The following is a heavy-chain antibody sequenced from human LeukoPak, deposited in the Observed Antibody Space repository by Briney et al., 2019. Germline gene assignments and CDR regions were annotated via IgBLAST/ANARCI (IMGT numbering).Heavy chain of an antibody. CDR2: IYHSGST. V-gene: IGHV4-34*01. D-gene: IGHD3-10*01. CDR1: GGSFSGYY. CDR3: ARSGTSMVRGVKKGSYYFDY. Sequence: SETLSLTCAVYGGSFSGYYWSWIRQPPGKGLEWIGYIYHSGSTYYNPSLKSRVTISVDRSKNQFSLKLSSVTAADTAVYYCARSGTSMVRGVKKGSYYFDYWGQGTLVTVSS. J-gene: IGHJ4*02.